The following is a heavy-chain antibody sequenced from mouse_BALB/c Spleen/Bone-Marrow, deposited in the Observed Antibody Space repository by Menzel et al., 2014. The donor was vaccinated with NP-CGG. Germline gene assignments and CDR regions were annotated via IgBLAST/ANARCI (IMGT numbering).Heavy chain of an antibody. J-gene: IGHJ2*01. Sequence: VKLVESGPELVKPGASVKISCEASGYAFSSSWMNWVKQRPGQGLEWIGRIYPGDGDTNYNGKFKGKATLTADKSSSTAYMQLSSLTSVDSAVYFCARSGYDYENYWGQGTTLTVSS. D-gene: IGHD2-4*01. CDR3: ARSGYDYENY. CDR2: IYPGDGDT. V-gene: IGHV1-82*01. CDR1: GYAFSSSW.